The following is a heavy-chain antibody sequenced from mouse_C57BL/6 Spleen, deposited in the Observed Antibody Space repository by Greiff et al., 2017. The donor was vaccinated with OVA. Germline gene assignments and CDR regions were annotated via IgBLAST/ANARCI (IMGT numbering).Heavy chain of an antibody. CDR3: ARHGVDSSGYEDAMDY. CDR1: GYTFTEYT. V-gene: IGHV1-62-2*01. CDR2: FYPGSGSI. D-gene: IGHD3-2*02. Sequence: VKVVESGAELVKPGASVKLSCKASGYTFTEYTIHWVKQRSGQGLEWIGWFYPGSGSIKYNEKFKDKATLTADKSSSTVYMELSRLTSEDSAVYFCARHGVDSSGYEDAMDYWGQGTSVTVSS. J-gene: IGHJ4*01.